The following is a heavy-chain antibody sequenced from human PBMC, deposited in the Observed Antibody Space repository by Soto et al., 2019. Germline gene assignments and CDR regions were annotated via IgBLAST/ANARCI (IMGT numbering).Heavy chain of an antibody. Sequence: QVQLVQSGAEVKKPGSSVKVSCKAFGGTFSPYTINWVRQAPGQGLEWMGRIIPFLGVTNYAQKFQARVTINADKSTTTAYMELSGLRFEATAVYYCARDWESTVSTWTFGAFWCRGTLVTVS. CDR1: GGTFSPYT. V-gene: IGHV1-69*08. D-gene: IGHD3-10*01. J-gene: IGHJ4*02. CDR2: IIPFLGVT. CDR3: ARDWESTVSTWTFGAF.